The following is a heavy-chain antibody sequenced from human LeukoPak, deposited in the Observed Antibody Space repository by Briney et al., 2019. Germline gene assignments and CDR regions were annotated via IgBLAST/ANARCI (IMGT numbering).Heavy chain of an antibody. Sequence: SETLSLTCAVSGYSISSGYYWGWIRQPPGKGLEWIGSIYHSGSTYYNPSLKSRVTISVDTSKNQFSLKLSSVTAADTAVYYCARGRNYYDSSAAGYWGQGTLVTVSS. CDR3: ARGRNYYDSSAAGY. D-gene: IGHD3-22*01. CDR1: GYSISSGYY. V-gene: IGHV4-38-2*01. J-gene: IGHJ4*02. CDR2: IYHSGST.